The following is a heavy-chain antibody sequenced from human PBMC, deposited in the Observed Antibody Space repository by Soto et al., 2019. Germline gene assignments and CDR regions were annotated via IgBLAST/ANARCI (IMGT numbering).Heavy chain of an antibody. CDR3: VHRGPVEETGIGFDF. CDR1: GFSLNSRGVG. CDR2: VYWDDDK. D-gene: IGHD3-9*01. Sequence: QITLRESGPALVKPTQPLTLTCTFSGFSLNSRGVGVGWVRQPPGKALEWLAIVYWDDDKRYRPSLRSRLSIRKDTPKNQVVLTLTNTDPVDTATYYCVHRGPVEETGIGFDFWGQGSLVTVSS. J-gene: IGHJ4*02. V-gene: IGHV2-5*02.